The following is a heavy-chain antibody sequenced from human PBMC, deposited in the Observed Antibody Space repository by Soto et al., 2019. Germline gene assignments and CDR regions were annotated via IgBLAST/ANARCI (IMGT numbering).Heavy chain of an antibody. J-gene: IGHJ4*02. CDR1: GGSISNVNYC. V-gene: IGHV4-30-4*01. CDR3: TRGPSGDKVDY. Sequence: QVQLQESGPGLVKPSQTLSLTCTVSGGSISNVNYCWSWIRQSPDKGLEWIGPIYDGGSTYNNPSLRGRLTILVDTSKNQFSLKLSSVSAADTAVYYCTRGPSGDKVDYWGQGILVTVSS. CDR2: IYDGGST. D-gene: IGHD7-27*01.